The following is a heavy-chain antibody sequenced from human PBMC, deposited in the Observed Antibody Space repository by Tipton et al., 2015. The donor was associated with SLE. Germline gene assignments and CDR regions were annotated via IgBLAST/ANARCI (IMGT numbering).Heavy chain of an antibody. D-gene: IGHD4-17*01. CDR1: GVSISSSNTY. CDR2: IYYSANT. Sequence: LRLSCSVSGVSISSSNTYWGWIRQPPGKGLEWIGSIYYSANTYYNPSLKSRVTISVDTSKNQFSLKLSSVTAADTAVYYCAGGGSAVTTFFDYWGQGTLVTVSS. CDR3: AGGGSAVTTFFDY. J-gene: IGHJ4*02. V-gene: IGHV4-39*07.